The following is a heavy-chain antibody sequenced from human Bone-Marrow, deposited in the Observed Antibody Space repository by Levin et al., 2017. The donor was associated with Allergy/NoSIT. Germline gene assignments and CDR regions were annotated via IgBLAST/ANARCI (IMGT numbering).Heavy chain of an antibody. V-gene: IGHV4-59*08. CDR2: IYYSVST. D-gene: IGHD2-2*01. CDR1: GASISSFY. Sequence: GSLRLSCTVSGASISSFYWSWIRQPPGKGLEWIGYIYYSVSTNYSPSLKSRVSMSADMSRNQVYLTMSSVTAADTAVYYCARQAVPAAMNGFDSWGQGTLVTVSS. J-gene: IGHJ5*01. CDR3: ARQAVPAAMNGFDS.